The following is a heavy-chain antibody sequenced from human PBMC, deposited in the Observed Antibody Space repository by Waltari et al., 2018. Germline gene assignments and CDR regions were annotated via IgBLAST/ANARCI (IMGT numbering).Heavy chain of an antibody. CDR2: IYYSGST. CDR3: ARWGRIAAAGTGLFDY. V-gene: IGHV4-59*11. D-gene: IGHD6-13*01. Sequence: QVQLQESGPGLVKPSETLSLTCTVSGGSISSHYWSWIRQPPGKGLEWIGYIYYSGSTNYNPSLKSRVTISVDTSKNQFSLKLSSVTAADTAVYYCARWGRIAAAGTGLFDYWGQGTLVTVSS. CDR1: GGSISSHY. J-gene: IGHJ4*02.